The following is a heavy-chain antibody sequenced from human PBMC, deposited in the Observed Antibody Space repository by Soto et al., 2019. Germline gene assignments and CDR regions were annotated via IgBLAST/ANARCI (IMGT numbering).Heavy chain of an antibody. D-gene: IGHD3-10*01. CDR3: AKGFGKLPLDH. V-gene: IGHV3-30*18. CDR2: ISYDGSNK. J-gene: IGHJ4*02. CDR1: GFTFSSYA. Sequence: QVQLVESGGGVVQPGRSLRLSCAATGFTFSSYAMHWVRQAPGKGLEWVAVISYDGSNKYYADSVKGRFTISRDNSKNTLYLQMNSLRVEDTAVYYCAKGFGKLPLDHWGQGTLVIVSS.